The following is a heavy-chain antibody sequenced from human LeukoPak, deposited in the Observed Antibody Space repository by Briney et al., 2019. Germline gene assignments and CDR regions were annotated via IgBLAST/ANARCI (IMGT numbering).Heavy chain of an antibody. CDR3: ASLTAAGTPMGAFDI. CDR2: INAGNGNT. V-gene: IGHV1-3*01. CDR1: GYTFTSYA. Sequence: ASVKVSCKASGYTFTSYAMHWVRQAPGQRLEWMGWINAGNGNTKYSQKFQGRVTITRDTSASTAYMELSSLRSEDTAVYYCASLTAAGTPMGAFDIWGQGTMVTVSS. J-gene: IGHJ3*02. D-gene: IGHD6-13*01.